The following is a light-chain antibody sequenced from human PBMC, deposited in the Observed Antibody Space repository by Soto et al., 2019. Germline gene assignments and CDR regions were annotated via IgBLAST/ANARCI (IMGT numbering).Light chain of an antibody. CDR2: AAS. Sequence: DIQMTQSPSSVSASLGDRVTITCRASQGISSWLAGYQQKPGKVPKLLIYAASSLQSGVPSRFSCSGSGADYTLTISSLQHEDFATYYCQQANSFPLTFGGGTKVEIK. CDR3: QQANSFPLT. J-gene: IGKJ4*01. V-gene: IGKV1D-12*01. CDR1: QGISSW.